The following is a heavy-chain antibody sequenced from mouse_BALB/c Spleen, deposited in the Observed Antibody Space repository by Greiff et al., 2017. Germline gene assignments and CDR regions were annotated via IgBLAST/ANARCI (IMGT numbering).Heavy chain of an antibody. CDR1: GYSITSGYY. CDR3: ARGDYYGSRGYFDV. Sequence: DVKLQESGPGLVKPSQSLSLTCSVTGYSITSGYYWNWIRQFPGNQLEWMGYISYDGSNNYNPSLKNRISITRDTSKNQFFLKLNSVTTEDTATYYCARGDYYGSRGYFDVWGAGTTVTVSS. V-gene: IGHV3-6*02. J-gene: IGHJ1*01. D-gene: IGHD1-1*01. CDR2: ISYDGSN.